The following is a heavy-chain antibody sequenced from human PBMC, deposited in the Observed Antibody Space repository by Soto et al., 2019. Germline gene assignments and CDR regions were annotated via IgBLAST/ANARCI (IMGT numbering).Heavy chain of an antibody. CDR1: GYTFTSYA. V-gene: IGHV1-3*01. J-gene: IGHJ6*02. CDR2: INAGNGNT. CDR3: ARGYCSSTSCFPYYYGMDV. D-gene: IGHD2-2*01. Sequence: GASVNVSCKASGYTFTSYAMHWVRQAPGQRLEWMGWINAGNGNTKYSQKFQGRVTITADESTSTAYMELSSLRSEDTAVYYCARGYCSSTSCFPYYYGMDVWGQGTTVTVSS.